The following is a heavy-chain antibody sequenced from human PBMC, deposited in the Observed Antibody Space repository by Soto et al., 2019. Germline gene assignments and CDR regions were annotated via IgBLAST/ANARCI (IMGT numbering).Heavy chain of an antibody. J-gene: IGHJ4*02. V-gene: IGHV3-9*01. CDR3: AKDSGRDGYTPFDY. Sequence: EVQLVESGRGLVQPGRSLRLSCAASGVTFDDYAMHWVRQAPGKGLEWVSGITWNSGTIGYADSVKGRFTISRDNAKNSLYLQMNSLRVEDTALYYCAKDSGRDGYTPFDYWGQGTLVTVSS. CDR1: GVTFDDYA. D-gene: IGHD5-12*01. CDR2: ITWNSGTI.